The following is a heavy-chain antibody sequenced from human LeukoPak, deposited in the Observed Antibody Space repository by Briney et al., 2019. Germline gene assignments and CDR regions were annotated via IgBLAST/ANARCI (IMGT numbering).Heavy chain of an antibody. Sequence: SGTLTLTCTVSGGSISSYYWSWIRQPPGKGLEWIGYIYYSGSTNYNPSLKSRVTISVDTSKNQFSLKLSSVTAADGAVYYCASAPYDSSGYYFTGFDYWGQGTLVTVSS. J-gene: IGHJ4*02. D-gene: IGHD3-22*01. CDR2: IYYSGST. CDR1: GGSISSYY. V-gene: IGHV4-59*01. CDR3: ASAPYDSSGYYFTGFDY.